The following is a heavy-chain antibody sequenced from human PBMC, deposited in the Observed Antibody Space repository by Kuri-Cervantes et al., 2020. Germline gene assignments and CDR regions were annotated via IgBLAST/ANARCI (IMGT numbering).Heavy chain of an antibody. CDR3: ARNNDYYYHMDI. D-gene: IGHD1/OR15-1a*01. Sequence: GSLRLSCAVYGGSFSGYYWSWIRQPPGKGLEWIGEIHHSGSTNYNPSLKSRVTISMDTSKNQFSLNLTSVTAADTAMYYCARNNDYYYHMDIWGKGTTVTVSS. J-gene: IGHJ6*03. CDR1: GGSFSGYY. CDR2: IHHSGST. V-gene: IGHV4-34*01.